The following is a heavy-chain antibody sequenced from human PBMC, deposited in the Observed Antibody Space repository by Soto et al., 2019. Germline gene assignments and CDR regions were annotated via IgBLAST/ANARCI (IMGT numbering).Heavy chain of an antibody. J-gene: IGHJ6*03. Sequence: EVQLVESGGGLVQPGGSLKLSCAASGFTFSGSAMHWVRQASGKGLEWVGRIRSKGNNYATAYGASLKGRFTISRDASKTTADLQMSSLNTEDTDVYYCSRQASDFWSGKPQYYMDVWGKGTTVTVSS. D-gene: IGHD3-3*01. V-gene: IGHV3-73*01. CDR1: GFTFSGSA. CDR3: SRQASDFWSGKPQYYMDV. CDR2: IRSKGNNYAT.